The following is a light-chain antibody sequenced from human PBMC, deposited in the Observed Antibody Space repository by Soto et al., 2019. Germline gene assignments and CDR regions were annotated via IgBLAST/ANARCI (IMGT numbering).Light chain of an antibody. CDR1: RSVSSW. J-gene: IGKJ1*01. Sequence: DIQMTQSPSTLSASVGDRVTITCRAGRSVSSWLAWYQQKPGKAPKLLIYKASTLESGVPSRFSGSGSGTEFTHTISSLQPDDFATYYCQQYGNYCTFGQGTPVEI. CDR3: QQYGNYCT. CDR2: KAS. V-gene: IGKV1-5*03.